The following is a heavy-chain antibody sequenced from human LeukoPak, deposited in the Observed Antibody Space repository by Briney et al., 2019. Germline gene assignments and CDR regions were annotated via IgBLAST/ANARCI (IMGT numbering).Heavy chain of an antibody. CDR3: ARDSSGYFY. CDR1: GGSISSYY. Sequence: SETLSLTCTVSGGSISSYYWSWIRQPPGKGLEWIGYIYYSGSTNYNPSLKSRVTISVDTSKNQFSLKLSSVTAADTAVYYCARDSSGYFYWGQGTLVTVSS. J-gene: IGHJ4*02. D-gene: IGHD3-22*01. CDR2: IYYSGST. V-gene: IGHV4-59*01.